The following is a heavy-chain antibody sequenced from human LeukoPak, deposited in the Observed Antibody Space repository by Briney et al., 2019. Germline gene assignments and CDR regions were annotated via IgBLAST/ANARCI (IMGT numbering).Heavy chain of an antibody. J-gene: IGHJ5*02. CDR1: GFTFSSYA. CDR3: ARDTTLNWFDP. Sequence: PGGSLTLSCAASGFTFSSYAMSWVRQAPGKGLEWVSSISSSSSYIYYADSVKGRFTISRDNAKNSLYLQMNSLRAEDTAVYYRARDTTLNWFDPWGQGTLVTVSS. D-gene: IGHD1-1*01. CDR2: ISSSSSYI. V-gene: IGHV3-21*01.